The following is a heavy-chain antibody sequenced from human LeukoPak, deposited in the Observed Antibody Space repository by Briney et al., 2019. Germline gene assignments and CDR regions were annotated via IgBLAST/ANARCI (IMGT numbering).Heavy chain of an antibody. CDR2: IRTKANNYAT. CDR1: GFTFRGSA. D-gene: IGHD1-7*01. CDR3: VTFNWNYTSLPFDY. J-gene: IGHJ4*01. V-gene: IGHV3-73*01. Sequence: GGSLRLSCAGPGFTFRGSAMHWVRQASGKGLEWVGRIRTKANNYATAYAASLSGRFTISRDDSKNMAYLHLNGLKTEDTALYYRVTFNWNYTSLPFDYWGHGTLVTVSS.